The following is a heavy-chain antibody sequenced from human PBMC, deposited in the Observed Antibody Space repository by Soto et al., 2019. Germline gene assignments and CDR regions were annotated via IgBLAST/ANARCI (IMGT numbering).Heavy chain of an antibody. J-gene: IGHJ6*02. V-gene: IGHV3-30-3*01. Sequence: QVQLVESGGGVVQPGRSLRLSCAASGFTFSSYAMHWVRQAPGKGLEWVAVISYDGSNKYYADSVKGRFTISRDNSKNTLYLQMNSLRAEDTAVYYCARDRLRYSWNDFPYYYYGMAVWGQGTTVTVSS. CDR2: ISYDGSNK. CDR3: ARDRLRYSWNDFPYYYYGMAV. D-gene: IGHD1-1*01. CDR1: GFTFSSYA.